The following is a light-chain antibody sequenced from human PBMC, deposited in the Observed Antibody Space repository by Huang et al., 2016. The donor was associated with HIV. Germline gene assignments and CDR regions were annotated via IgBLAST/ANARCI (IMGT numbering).Light chain of an antibody. J-gene: IGKJ3*01. Sequence: DVVMTQSPLSLPVTLGQPASISCRSSESLVYSDGNTSLNWFQQRPGQSPRRLIYKGSIRDSGVPDRFSGSGSGTNFTLKISRVEAEDVGIYYCMQGSHWPPTFGPGTKVDFK. CDR2: KGS. CDR3: MQGSHWPPT. CDR1: ESLVYSDGNTS. V-gene: IGKV2-30*01.